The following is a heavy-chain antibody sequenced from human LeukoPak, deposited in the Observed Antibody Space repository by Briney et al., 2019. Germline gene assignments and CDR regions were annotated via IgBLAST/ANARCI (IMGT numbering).Heavy chain of an antibody. J-gene: IGHJ4*02. V-gene: IGHV4-34*01. Sequence: ASETLSLTCAVYGGSFSGYYWSWIRQPPGKGLEWIGEINHSGSTNYNPSLKSRVTVSVDTSKNQFSLKLSSVTAADTAVYYCARDPIVGATNDYWGQGTLVTVSS. CDR3: ARDPIVGATNDY. CDR1: GGSFSGYY. D-gene: IGHD1-26*01. CDR2: INHSGST.